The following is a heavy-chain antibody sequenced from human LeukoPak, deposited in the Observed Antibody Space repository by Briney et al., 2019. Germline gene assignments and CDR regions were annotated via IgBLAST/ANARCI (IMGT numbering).Heavy chain of an antibody. V-gene: IGHV1-8*01. D-gene: IGHD3-10*01. CDR3: ARVGRMVPYYGMDV. CDR1: LYTFTSYY. J-gene: IGHJ6*02. Sequence: ASVKDSCKASLYTFTSYYINGVRQATGRGLERMGWMNPNSGNTGYAQKFQGRVPMTRNTSKSTAYMELTSLKSEGRAEYSCARVGRMVPYYGMDVWGQGTTVTVSS. CDR2: MNPNSGNT.